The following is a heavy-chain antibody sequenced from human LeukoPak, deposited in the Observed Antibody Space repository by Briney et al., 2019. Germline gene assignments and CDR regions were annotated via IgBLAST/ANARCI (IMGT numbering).Heavy chain of an antibody. CDR1: GYTFTGYF. V-gene: IGHV1-2*02. D-gene: IGHD2-8*02. Sequence: GASVKVSCTASGYTFTGYFIHWVRQAPGQGLEWMGWINPNTGGTIYAQNFQGRVTMTRDTSISTVYMDLTRLTSDDTAVYYRARPSLGTGATPSNYWGQGTLVTVSS. CDR3: ARPSLGTGATPSNY. J-gene: IGHJ4*02. CDR2: INPNTGGT.